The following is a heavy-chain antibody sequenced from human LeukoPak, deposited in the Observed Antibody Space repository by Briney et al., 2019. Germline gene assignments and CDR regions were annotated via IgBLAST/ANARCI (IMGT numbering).Heavy chain of an antibody. D-gene: IGHD3-22*01. CDR2: IYTSGST. CDR1: GGSISSGSYY. V-gene: IGHV4-61*02. Sequence: SETLSLTCTVSGGSISSGSYYWSWIRQPAGKGLEWIGRIYTSGSTNSNPSLKSRVTISVETSKNQFSLKLSSVTAADTAVYYCARDRFDDSSGYYYHYYYYMDVWGKGTTVTVSS. J-gene: IGHJ6*03. CDR3: ARDRFDDSSGYYYHYYYYMDV.